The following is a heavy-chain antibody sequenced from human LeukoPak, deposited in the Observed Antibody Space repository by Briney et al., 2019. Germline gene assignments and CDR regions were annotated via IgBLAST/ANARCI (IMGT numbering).Heavy chain of an antibody. D-gene: IGHD2-2*02. CDR1: GGSISSYY. CDR3: ACEDVNTDAFDI. V-gene: IGHV4-4*07. CDR2: IYTSGST. Sequence: SETLSLTCTVSGGSISSYYWSWIRQPAGKGLEWIGRIYTSGSTNYNPSLKSRVTMSVDTSKNQFSLKLSSVTAADTAVYYCACEDVNTDAFDIWGQGTMVPVSS. J-gene: IGHJ3*02.